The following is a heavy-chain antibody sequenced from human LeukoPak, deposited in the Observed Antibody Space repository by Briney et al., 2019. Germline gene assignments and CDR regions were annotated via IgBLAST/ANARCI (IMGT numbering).Heavy chain of an antibody. CDR3: ARVRCTATSCYGFLLFDN. J-gene: IGHJ4*02. D-gene: IGHD2/OR15-2a*01. Sequence: GGSLRHTCAASGFIFRNYWLGWVRQAPGLGLEWVAYIKQDGSEKDYVDSVKGRFTISRDNAKNSVYLQVNSPRAEDTAVYYCARVRCTATSCYGFLLFDNWGQGTQVTVSS. V-gene: IGHV3-7*01. CDR1: GFIFRNYW. CDR2: IKQDGSEK.